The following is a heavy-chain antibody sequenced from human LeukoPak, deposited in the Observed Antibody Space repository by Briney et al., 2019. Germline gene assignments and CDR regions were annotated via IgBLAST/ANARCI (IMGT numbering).Heavy chain of an antibody. D-gene: IGHD3-22*01. J-gene: IGHJ5*02. CDR1: GFSFSSYC. V-gene: IGHV3-23*01. CDR2: ISGSGGST. Sequence: PGGSLRVSCAASGFSFSSYCVHWVRQAPGKGLEWVSAISGSGGSTYYADSVKGRFTISRDNSKNTLYLQMNSLRAEDTAVYYCAKDTDYYDSSGPFDPWGQGTLVTVSS. CDR3: AKDTDYYDSSGPFDP.